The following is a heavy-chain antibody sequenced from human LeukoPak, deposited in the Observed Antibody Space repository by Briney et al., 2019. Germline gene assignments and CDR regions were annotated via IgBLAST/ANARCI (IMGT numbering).Heavy chain of an antibody. CDR1: GFTFSSYS. J-gene: IGHJ4*02. V-gene: IGHV3-21*01. D-gene: IGHD3-22*01. CDR2: VSSSSSYI. Sequence: PGGSLRLSCAASGFTFSSYSMNWGRQAPGKGLEWVSSVSSSSSYIYYADSVKGRFTISRDNAKNSLYLQMNSLRAEDTAVYYCARDPYYYDSSGPTGDYWGQGTLVTVSS. CDR3: ARDPYYYDSSGPTGDY.